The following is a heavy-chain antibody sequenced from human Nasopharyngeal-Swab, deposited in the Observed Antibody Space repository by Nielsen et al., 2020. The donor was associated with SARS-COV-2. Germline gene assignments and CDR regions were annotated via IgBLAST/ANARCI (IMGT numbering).Heavy chain of an antibody. CDR3: AKSTYSSGWYGRYDY. Sequence: GESLKISCAASGFTFSDYYMSWIRQAPGKGLEWVSYISSSGSTIYYADSVKGRFTISRDNAKNSLYLQMNSLRAEDTAVYYCAKSTYSSGWYGRYDYWGQGTLVTVSS. V-gene: IGHV3-11*04. CDR1: GFTFSDYY. D-gene: IGHD6-19*01. J-gene: IGHJ4*02. CDR2: ISSSGSTI.